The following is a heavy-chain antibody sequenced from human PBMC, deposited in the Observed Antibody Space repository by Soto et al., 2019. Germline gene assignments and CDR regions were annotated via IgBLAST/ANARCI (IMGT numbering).Heavy chain of an antibody. V-gene: IGHV1-69*01. D-gene: IGHD3-16*02. J-gene: IGHJ6*02. CDR1: GGTFSSYA. Sequence: SVKVSCKASGGTFSSYAISWVRHAPGQGLEWMGGIIPIFGTANYAQKFQGRVTITADESTSTAYMELSSLRSEDTAVYYCARIIAGHPYYYYGMDVWGQGTTVTVS. CDR2: IIPIFGTA. CDR3: ARIIAGHPYYYYGMDV.